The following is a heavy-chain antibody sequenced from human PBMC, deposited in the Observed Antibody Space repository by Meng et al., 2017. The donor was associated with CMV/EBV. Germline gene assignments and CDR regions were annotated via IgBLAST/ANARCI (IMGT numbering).Heavy chain of an antibody. V-gene: IGHV4-34*01. J-gene: IGHJ5*02. CDR2: INHSGST. CDR1: GGSFSGYY. Sequence: VQLQQWGAGLLKPSETLSITCAVYGGSFSGYYWSWIRQPPGKGLEWIGEINHSGSTNYNPSLKSRVTISVDTSKNQFSLKLSSVTAADTAVYYCARGGNWFDPWGQGTLVTVSS. CDR3: ARGGNWFDP.